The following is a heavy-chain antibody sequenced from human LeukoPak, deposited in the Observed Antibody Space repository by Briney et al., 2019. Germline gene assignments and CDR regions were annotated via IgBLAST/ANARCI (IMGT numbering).Heavy chain of an antibody. J-gene: IGHJ4*02. Sequence: GASVKVSCKASGYTFTAYYMHWVRQAPGQGLEWMGIINPFGGGTTYAQKFQGRVTMTRDTSTSTVYMELSSLRSEDTAVYCCARGLSSGRYNYYFDYWGQGTLVTVSS. V-gene: IGHV1-46*01. CDR3: ARGLSSGRYNYYFDY. CDR2: INPFGGGT. CDR1: GYTFTAYY. D-gene: IGHD1-26*01.